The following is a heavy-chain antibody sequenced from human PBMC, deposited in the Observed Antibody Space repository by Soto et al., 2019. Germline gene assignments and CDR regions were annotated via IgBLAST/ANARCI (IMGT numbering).Heavy chain of an antibody. D-gene: IGHD6-13*01. V-gene: IGHV3-48*01. CDR1: GFTFSSYS. J-gene: IGHJ6*02. Sequence: PGGSLRLSCAASGFTFSSYSMNWVRQAPGKGLEWVSYISSSSSTIYYADSVKGRFTISRDNAKNSLYLQMNSLRAEDTAVYYCARDSSRGIAAPIQPGYGMDVWGQGTTVTVSS. CDR3: ARDSSRGIAAPIQPGYGMDV. CDR2: ISSSSSTI.